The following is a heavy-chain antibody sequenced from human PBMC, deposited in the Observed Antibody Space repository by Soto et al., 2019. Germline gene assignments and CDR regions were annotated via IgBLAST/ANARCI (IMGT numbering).Heavy chain of an antibody. CDR3: ARVEQWLVKTGYFDY. CDR2: TYYRSKWYN. D-gene: IGHD6-19*01. J-gene: IGHJ4*02. V-gene: IGHV6-1*01. CDR1: GDSVSSNSAA. Sequence: PSQNLSLTCAISGDSVSSNSAAWNWIRQSPSRGLEWLGRTYYRSKWYNDYAVSVKSRITINPDTSKNQFSLQLNSVTPEDTAVYYCARVEQWLVKTGYFDYWGQGTLVTVSS.